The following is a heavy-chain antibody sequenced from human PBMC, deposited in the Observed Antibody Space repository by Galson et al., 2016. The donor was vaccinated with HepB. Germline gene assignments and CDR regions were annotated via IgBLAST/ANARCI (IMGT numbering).Heavy chain of an antibody. CDR2: INHSGIT. Sequence: SETLSLTCAVYGGSFSGYYWSRIRQPPGMGLEWIGEINHSGITNYNPSLKSRVTISVDTSKNQFSLKLSSVTAADTALYYCARYLSRYSSSWFLVPGRNYFDYWGQGTLVTVSS. D-gene: IGHD6-13*01. V-gene: IGHV4-34*01. J-gene: IGHJ4*02. CDR3: ARYLSRYSSSWFLVPGRNYFDY. CDR1: GGSFSGYY.